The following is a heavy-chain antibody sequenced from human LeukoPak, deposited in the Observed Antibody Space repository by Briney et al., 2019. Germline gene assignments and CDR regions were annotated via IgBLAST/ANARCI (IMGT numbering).Heavy chain of an antibody. J-gene: IGHJ6*02. CDR1: GGSISSYY. Sequence: SETLSLTCTVSGGSISSYYWSWIRQPAGKGLEWIGRIYTSGSTNYNPSLKSRVTMSVDTPKNQFSLKLSSVTAADTAVYYCARDTTGRYCSSTSCYYGMDVWGQGTTVTVSS. CDR3: ARDTTGRYCSSTSCYYGMDV. CDR2: IYTSGST. D-gene: IGHD2-2*01. V-gene: IGHV4-4*07.